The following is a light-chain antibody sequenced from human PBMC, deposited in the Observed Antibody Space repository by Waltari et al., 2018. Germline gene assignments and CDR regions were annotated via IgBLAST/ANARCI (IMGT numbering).Light chain of an antibody. CDR1: YSDVVNSDL. J-gene: IGLJ1*01. Sequence: QSALTQPASVSGTPAQSITTSCTGTYSDVVNSDLVSWYQQHPGKAPTLLVCEVIKRPSGVSSRFSGSKSGNTASLTISGLQAEDEADYYCCSYAGLGTYVFGSGTKVTVL. CDR2: EVI. CDR3: CSYAGLGTYV. V-gene: IGLV2-23*02.